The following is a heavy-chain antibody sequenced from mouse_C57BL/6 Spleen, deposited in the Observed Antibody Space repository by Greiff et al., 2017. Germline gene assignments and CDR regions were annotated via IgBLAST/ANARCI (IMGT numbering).Heavy chain of an antibody. Sequence: VQLQQSGPGLVAPSQSLSITCTVSGFSLTSYGVSWVRQPPGKGLEWLGVIWGDGSTNYHSALISRLSISKDNSKSQVFLKLNSLQTDDTATYYCAKPGDGYYWAWFAYWGQGTLVTVSA. CDR1: GFSLTSYG. J-gene: IGHJ3*01. V-gene: IGHV2-3*01. CDR2: IWGDGST. D-gene: IGHD2-3*01. CDR3: AKPGDGYYWAWFAY.